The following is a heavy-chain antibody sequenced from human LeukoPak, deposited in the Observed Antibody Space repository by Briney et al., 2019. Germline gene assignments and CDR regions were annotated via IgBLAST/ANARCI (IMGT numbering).Heavy chain of an antibody. Sequence: GGSLRLSCAASGFTFSSYAMHWVRRAPGKGLEWVAVISYDGSNKYYADSVKGRFTISRDNSKNTLYLQMDSLRAEDTAVYHCARRPGITGTTSSGYNWFDPWGQGTLVTVSP. CDR2: ISYDGSNK. CDR1: GFTFSSYA. CDR3: ARRPGITGTTSSGYNWFDP. D-gene: IGHD1-7*01. J-gene: IGHJ5*02. V-gene: IGHV3-30-3*01.